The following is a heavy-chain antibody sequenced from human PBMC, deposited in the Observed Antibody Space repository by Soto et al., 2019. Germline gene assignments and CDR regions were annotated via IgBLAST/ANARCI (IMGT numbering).Heavy chain of an antibody. CDR3: ARSYCSLGSCYTCWHFDL. CDR1: GYTFTNYG. J-gene: IGHJ2*01. CDR2: VGPYNGNT. V-gene: IGHV1-18*04. D-gene: IGHD2-15*01. Sequence: QVPLVQSGAEVKKPGASVRVSCKASGYTFTNYGISWVRQAPGQGLEWMGWVGPYNGNTDHAQNFQGRVTMTTDTSTNTAYMELGSLRSDDTALYYCARSYCSLGSCYTCWHFDLWGRGTLVTVSS.